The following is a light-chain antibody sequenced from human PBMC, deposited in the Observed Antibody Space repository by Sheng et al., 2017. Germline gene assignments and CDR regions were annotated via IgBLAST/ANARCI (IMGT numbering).Light chain of an antibody. CDR1: QSVSRN. J-gene: IGKJ3*01. V-gene: IGKV3-15*01. Sequence: EIVMTQSPATLSLSPGDRATLPCRASQSVSRNLAWYQQKSGQAPXLLIYAAATRATGVPPAXFSGGGSGTEFTLTINSLQSEDFAVYYCQQYNTWPFTFGPGTKRGY. CDR2: AAA. CDR3: QQYNTWPFT.